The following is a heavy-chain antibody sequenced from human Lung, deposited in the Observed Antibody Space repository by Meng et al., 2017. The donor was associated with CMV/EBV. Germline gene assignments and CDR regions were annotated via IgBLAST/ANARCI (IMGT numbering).Heavy chain of an antibody. CDR1: GGPVSRGSYY. J-gene: IGHJ6*01. Sequence: SETLSLXCTVSGGPVSRGSYYWSWIRQPPGKGLEWIGYIYYSGSTNYNPALKSRVTISVDTSKNQSSLKLSSVTAADTAVYYCARDYGWGAVTRYYYYGMDVSGQRTTVTVSS. CDR2: IYYSGST. V-gene: IGHV4-61*01. CDR3: ARDYGWGAVTRYYYYGMDV. D-gene: IGHD3-16*01.